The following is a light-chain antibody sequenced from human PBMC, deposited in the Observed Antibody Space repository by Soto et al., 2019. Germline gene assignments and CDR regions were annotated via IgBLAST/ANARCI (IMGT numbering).Light chain of an antibody. Sequence: DIQLTQSPSFLSASVGHRVTITCRASQGISSYLAWYQQKPGKAPKLLIYAASTLQSGVPSRFSGSGSGTEFTLTIRSLQPEDFATYYCQQLNSYPFLTFGGGTKVEIK. CDR2: AAS. V-gene: IGKV1-9*01. J-gene: IGKJ4*01. CDR1: QGISSY. CDR3: QQLNSYPFLT.